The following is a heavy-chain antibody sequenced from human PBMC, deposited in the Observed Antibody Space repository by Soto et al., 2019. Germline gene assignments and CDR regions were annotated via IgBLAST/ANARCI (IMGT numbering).Heavy chain of an antibody. CDR1: GYTFTSYY. V-gene: IGHV1-46*01. D-gene: IGHD2-2*01. CDR2: INPIGGST. J-gene: IGHJ5*02. CDR3: ARGPIVLVPAASYNWFDP. Sequence: ASVKVSCKASGYTFTSYYMHWVRQAPGQRLEWMGMINPIGGSTSYAQKFQGRVTITADESTSTAYMELSSLRSEDTAVYYCARGPIVLVPAASYNWFDPWGQGTLVTVSS.